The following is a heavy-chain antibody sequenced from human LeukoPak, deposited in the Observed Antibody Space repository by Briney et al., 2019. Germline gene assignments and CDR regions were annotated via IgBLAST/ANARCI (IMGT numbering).Heavy chain of an antibody. CDR3: ARVGRTKKEYYFDY. CDR1: GYSISSGYY. J-gene: IGHJ4*02. V-gene: IGHV4-38-2*02. D-gene: IGHD2-2*01. Sequence: SETLSLTCTVSGYSISSGYYWGWIRQPPGKGLEWIGSIYHSGSTYYNPSLKSRVTISVDTPKNQFSLKLSSVTAADTAVYYCARVGRTKKEYYFDYWGQGTLVTVSS. CDR2: IYHSGST.